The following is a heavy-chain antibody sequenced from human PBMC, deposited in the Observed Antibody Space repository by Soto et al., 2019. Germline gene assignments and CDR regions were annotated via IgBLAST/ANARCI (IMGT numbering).Heavy chain of an antibody. CDR2: IFYSGTT. V-gene: IGHV4-39*01. J-gene: IGHJ5*02. CDR3: ARHAILWVPAAIGP. Sequence: SDTLSLTCTVSGGSISTSSYYWGWIRQPPGKGLEWIGSIFYSGTTYYNPSLKSRVTISVDTSKNQFSLKLSSVTVGDTAIYYCARHAILWVPAAIGPWGQGALVTVSS. D-gene: IGHD2-2*01. CDR1: GGSISTSSYY.